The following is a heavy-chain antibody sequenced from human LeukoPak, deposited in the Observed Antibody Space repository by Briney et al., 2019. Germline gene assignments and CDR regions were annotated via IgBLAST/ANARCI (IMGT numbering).Heavy chain of an antibody. J-gene: IGHJ4*02. CDR3: ARDNNADY. Sequence: GGSLRLSCAASGFIFGTYAMHWVRQAPGKGLEWVAVISYDGSNKYYADSVKGRFTISRDNSKNTLYLQMNSLRAEDTAVYYCARDNNADYWGQGTLVSVSS. CDR2: ISYDGSNK. V-gene: IGHV3-30-3*01. CDR1: GFIFGTYA. D-gene: IGHD2-8*01.